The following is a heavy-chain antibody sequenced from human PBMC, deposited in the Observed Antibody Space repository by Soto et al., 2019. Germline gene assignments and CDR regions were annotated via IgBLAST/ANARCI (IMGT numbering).Heavy chain of an antibody. CDR2: IHTTENT. CDR1: GDSISNYY. D-gene: IGHD6-13*01. Sequence: SATLCLTWTVSGDSISNYYWSWIRQPAGKGMEWIGRIHTTENTNYNPSLRSRVTMSVDTSNNQFSLKLTSLTAADTAVYYCARALTSAAGLYFDYWGQGTLVTSPQ. CDR3: ARALTSAAGLYFDY. J-gene: IGHJ4*02. V-gene: IGHV4-4*07.